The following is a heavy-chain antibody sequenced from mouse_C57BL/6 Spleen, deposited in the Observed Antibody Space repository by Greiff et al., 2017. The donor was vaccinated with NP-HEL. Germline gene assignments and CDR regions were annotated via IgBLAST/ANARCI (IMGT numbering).Heavy chain of an antibody. D-gene: IGHD1-1*01. J-gene: IGHJ4*01. V-gene: IGHV1-50*01. CDR1: GYTFTSYW. Sequence: QVQLQQPGAELVKPGASVKLSCKASGYTFTSYWMQWVKQRPGQGLEWIGEIDPSDSYTNYNQKFKGKATLTVDTSSSTAYMQLSSLTSEDSAVYYCTYYYGSSKDGDAMDYWGQGTSVTVSS. CDR2: IDPSDSYT. CDR3: TYYYGSSKDGDAMDY.